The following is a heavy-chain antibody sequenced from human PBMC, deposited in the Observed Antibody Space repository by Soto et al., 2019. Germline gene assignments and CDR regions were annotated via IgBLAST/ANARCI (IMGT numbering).Heavy chain of an antibody. Sequence: PGGSLRLSCAASGFTFSSYAMHWVRQAPGKGLEWVAVISYDGSNKYYADSVKGRFTISRDNSKNTLYLQMNSLRAEDTAVYYCARDSTASSGYYSYWGQGTLVTVSS. V-gene: IGHV3-30-3*01. CDR2: ISYDGSNK. CDR1: GFTFSSYA. J-gene: IGHJ4*02. CDR3: ARDSTASSGYYSY. D-gene: IGHD3-22*01.